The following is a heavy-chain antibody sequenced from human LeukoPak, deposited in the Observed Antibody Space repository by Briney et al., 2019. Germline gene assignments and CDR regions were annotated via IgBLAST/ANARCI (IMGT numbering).Heavy chain of an antibody. J-gene: IGHJ3*02. CDR1: GGSVSSGSYY. Sequence: SETLSLTCTVSGGSVSSGSYYWSWIRQPPGKGLEWIGYIYYSGSTNYNPSLKSRVTISVDTSKNQFSLKLSSVTAADTAVYYCAHHYDSSGYYSLYGDAFDIWGQGTMVTVSS. CDR2: IYYSGST. CDR3: AHHYDSSGYYSLYGDAFDI. D-gene: IGHD3-22*01. V-gene: IGHV4-61*01.